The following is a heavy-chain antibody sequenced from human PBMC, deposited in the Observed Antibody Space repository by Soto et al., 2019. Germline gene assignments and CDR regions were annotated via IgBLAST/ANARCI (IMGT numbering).Heavy chain of an antibody. Sequence: QVQLVESGGGVVQPGRSLRLSCAASGFTFSSYGMHWVRQAPGKGLEWVAVISYDGSNKYYADSVKGRFTISRDNSKNTLYLQMNSLRAEDTAVYSCAKALWFGELSSQDYWGQGTLVTVSS. V-gene: IGHV3-30*18. CDR1: GFTFSSYG. CDR3: AKALWFGELSSQDY. D-gene: IGHD3-10*01. J-gene: IGHJ4*02. CDR2: ISYDGSNK.